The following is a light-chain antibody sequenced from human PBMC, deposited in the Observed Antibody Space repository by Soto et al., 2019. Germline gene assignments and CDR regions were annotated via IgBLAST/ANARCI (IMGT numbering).Light chain of an antibody. CDR3: QQYGSSPRT. V-gene: IGKV3-20*01. J-gene: IGKJ1*01. CDR2: DAS. CDR1: QSVGSY. Sequence: EIVLIQSPATLSLSPGERATLSCRASQSVGSYLAWYQHKPGQAPRLLISDASNRATGIPARFSGSGSETDFTLTISRLEPEDFAVYYCQQYGSSPRTFGQGTKVEIK.